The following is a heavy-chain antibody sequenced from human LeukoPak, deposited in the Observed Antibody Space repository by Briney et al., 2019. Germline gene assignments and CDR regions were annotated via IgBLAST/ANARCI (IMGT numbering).Heavy chain of an antibody. Sequence: GGSLRLSCAASGFSFSGYGMHWVRQAPGKGLEWVAFIRYDGSNEYYADSVKGRFTISRDKSKNTLSLQMNGLRVEDTAVYYCAKKMSTVTTYFDYWGQGTLVTVSS. CDR2: IRYDGSNE. J-gene: IGHJ4*02. CDR1: GFSFSGYG. CDR3: AKKMSTVTTYFDY. D-gene: IGHD4-11*01. V-gene: IGHV3-30*02.